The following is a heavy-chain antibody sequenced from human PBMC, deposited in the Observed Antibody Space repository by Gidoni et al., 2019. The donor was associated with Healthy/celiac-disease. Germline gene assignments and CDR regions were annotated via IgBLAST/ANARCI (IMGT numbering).Heavy chain of an antibody. CDR3: AREGPYYYDSSGYYQGDAFDI. V-gene: IGHV1-69*01. Sequence: QVQLVQSGAEVKKPGSSVKVSCKASGGTFSSYAISWVRQAPGQGLEWMGGIIPIFGTANYAQKFQGRVTITADESTSTAYMELSSLRSEDTAVYYCAREGPYYYDSSGYYQGDAFDIWGQGTMVTVSS. J-gene: IGHJ3*02. CDR2: IIPIFGTA. CDR1: GGTFSSYA. D-gene: IGHD3-22*01.